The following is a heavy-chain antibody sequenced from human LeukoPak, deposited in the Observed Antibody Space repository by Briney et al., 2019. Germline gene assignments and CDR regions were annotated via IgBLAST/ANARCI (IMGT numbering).Heavy chain of an antibody. V-gene: IGHV1-18*01. D-gene: IGHD6-19*01. CDR1: GYTFTSYG. J-gene: IGHJ4*02. Sequence: ASVKVSCKASGYTFTSYGISWVRQAPGQGLEWMGWISAYNGNTNYAQKLQGRVTVTTDTSTSTAYMELRSLRSDDTAVYYCAREGAIAVAGQPFDYWGQGTLVTVSS. CDR2: ISAYNGNT. CDR3: AREGAIAVAGQPFDY.